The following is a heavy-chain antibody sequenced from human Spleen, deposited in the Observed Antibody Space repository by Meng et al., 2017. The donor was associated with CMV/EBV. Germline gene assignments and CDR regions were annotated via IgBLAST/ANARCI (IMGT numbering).Heavy chain of an antibody. J-gene: IGHJ4*02. CDR3: ARGSGYCSSSSCSLFAY. Sequence: TFTDYYIHWVRQAPGQGLEWMGWINPDSGGTIYAQKFQGRVTMTGDTSIYTAYMELSRLRSDDTAMYYCARGSGYCSSSSCSLFAYWGQGAPVTVSS. CDR2: INPDSGGT. D-gene: IGHD2-2*01. V-gene: IGHV1-2*02. CDR1: TFTDYY.